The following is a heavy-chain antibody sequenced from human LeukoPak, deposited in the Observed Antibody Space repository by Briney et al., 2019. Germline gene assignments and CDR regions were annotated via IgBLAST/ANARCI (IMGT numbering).Heavy chain of an antibody. V-gene: IGHV4-39*07. CDR2: IYYSGST. Sequence: KPSETLSLTCTVSGGSISSSSYYWGWIRQPPGKGLEWIGSIYYSGSTNYNPSLKSRVTISVDTSKNQFSLKLSSVTAADTAVYYCAGNIAARLDYWGQGTLVTVSS. CDR3: AGNIAARLDY. J-gene: IGHJ4*02. CDR1: GGSISSSSYY. D-gene: IGHD6-6*01.